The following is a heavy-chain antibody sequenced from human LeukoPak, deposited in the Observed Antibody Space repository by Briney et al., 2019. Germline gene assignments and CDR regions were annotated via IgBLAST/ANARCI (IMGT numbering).Heavy chain of an antibody. CDR3: AKMKGHPLPKYYMDV. Sequence: GGSLRLSCAASGFTFSNFAMSWVRRTPGKGLEWVSGIINSGDTLYGDSVKGRFTISRDNSKNTLYLEMNSLRAEDTAIYYCAKMKGHPLPKYYMDVWGQGTTVTVSS. D-gene: IGHD1-26*01. J-gene: IGHJ6*01. CDR2: IINSGDT. CDR1: GFTFSNFA. V-gene: IGHV3-23*01.